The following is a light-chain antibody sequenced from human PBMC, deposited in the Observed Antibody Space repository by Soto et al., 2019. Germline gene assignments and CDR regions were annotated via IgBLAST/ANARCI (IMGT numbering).Light chain of an antibody. J-gene: IGLJ2*01. V-gene: IGLV2-8*01. Sequence: QSALTQPPSASGSPGQSVTISCTGSSSDVGGYNSVSWYQHHPGKVPKVMIYEVSKRPSGVPDRFSGSKSVNTAPLTVSGLQAEDEADYYCSSYAGSNNLVFGGGTKLTVL. CDR1: SSDVGGYNS. CDR3: SSYAGSNNLV. CDR2: EVS.